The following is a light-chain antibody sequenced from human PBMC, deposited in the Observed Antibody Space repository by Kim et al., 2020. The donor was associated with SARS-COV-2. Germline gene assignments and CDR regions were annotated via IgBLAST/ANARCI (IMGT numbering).Light chain of an antibody. CDR3: SSYTSSSTEV. Sequence: QSALTQPASVSESPGQSITISCTGTSSDVGGYNYVSWYQQHPGKAPKLMIYDVSNRPSGVSNRFSGSKSGNTASLTISGLQAEDEADYYCSSYTSSSTEVFGGGTQLTVL. J-gene: IGLJ3*02. CDR1: SSDVGGYNY. CDR2: DVS. V-gene: IGLV2-14*03.